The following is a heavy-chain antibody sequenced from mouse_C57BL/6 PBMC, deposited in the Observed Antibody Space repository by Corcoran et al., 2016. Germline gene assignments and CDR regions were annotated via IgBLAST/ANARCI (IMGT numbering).Heavy chain of an antibody. V-gene: IGHV1-26*01. J-gene: IGHJ2*01. Sequence: EVQLQQSGPELVKPGASVKISCKASGYTFTDYYMNWVKQSHGKSLEWIGDINPNNGGTSYNQKFKGKATLTVDKSSSTAYMELRSLTSEDSAVYYCAREVDSSGADYWGQGTTLTVSS. CDR2: INPNNGGT. D-gene: IGHD3-2*02. CDR1: GYTFTDYY. CDR3: AREVDSSGADY.